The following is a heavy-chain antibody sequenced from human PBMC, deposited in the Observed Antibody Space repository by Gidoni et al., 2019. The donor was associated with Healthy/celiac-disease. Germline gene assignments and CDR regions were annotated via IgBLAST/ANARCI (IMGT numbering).Heavy chain of an antibody. CDR1: CGPITSSNW. Sequence: QVQLQESGPGLVKPSGTLSLTSAVSCGPITSSNWWSWVRQPPGEGLEWIGAIYHSGSTNYNPSLKSRITISVDKSKDQFSLKLSSVTAADTAVYYCEREVVAGVYFDYWGQGTLVTVSS. V-gene: IGHV4-4*02. CDR3: EREVVAGVYFDY. D-gene: IGHD6-19*01. CDR2: IYHSGST. J-gene: IGHJ4*02.